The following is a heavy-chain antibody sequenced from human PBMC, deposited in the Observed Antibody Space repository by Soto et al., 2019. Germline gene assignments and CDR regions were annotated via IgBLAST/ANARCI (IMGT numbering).Heavy chain of an antibody. J-gene: IGHJ5*02. Sequence: QVQLVQSGAEVKKPGASVKVSCKASGYTFTSYYMHWVRQAPGQGLEWMGIINPSGGSTSYAQKFQGGVTMTRDTSKRTVDMELSSLRSEATAVYYCARGGNTPDLWGQGTLVTVSS. CDR3: ARGGNTPDL. V-gene: IGHV1-46*03. CDR2: INPSGGST. CDR1: GYTFTSYY. D-gene: IGHD3-16*01.